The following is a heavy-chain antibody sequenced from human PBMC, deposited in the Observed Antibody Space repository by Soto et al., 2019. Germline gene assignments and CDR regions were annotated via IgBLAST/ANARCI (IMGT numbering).Heavy chain of an antibody. D-gene: IGHD5-12*01. CDR2: IYYSGST. J-gene: IGHJ4*02. V-gene: IGHV4-30-4*01. CDR1: GGSISSGDYY. CDR3: AYGRDGYNFDFPFDY. Sequence: SETLSLTCTVSGGSISSGDYYWSWTRQPPGKGLEWIGYIYYSGSTYYNPSLKSRVTISVDTSKNQFSLKLSSVTAADTAVYYCAYGRDGYNFDFPFDYWGQGTLVTVSS.